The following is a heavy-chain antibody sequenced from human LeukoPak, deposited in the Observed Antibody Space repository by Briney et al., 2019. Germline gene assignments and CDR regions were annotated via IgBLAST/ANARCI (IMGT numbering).Heavy chain of an antibody. CDR2: IYYSGST. V-gene: IGHV4-59*08. CDR3: ARTYCRGGSCHFDY. D-gene: IGHD2-15*01. CDR1: GGSIRSYY. J-gene: IGHJ4*02. Sequence: SETLSLTCTVSGGSIRSYYWSWIRQPPGKGLEWIGYIYYSGSTDSNPSLKSRVTISVVTSKNQISLKLSSVTAADTAVYYCARTYCRGGSCHFDYWGQGTLVTVSS.